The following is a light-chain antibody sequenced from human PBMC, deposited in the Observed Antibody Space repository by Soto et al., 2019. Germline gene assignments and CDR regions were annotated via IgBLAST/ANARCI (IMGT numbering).Light chain of an antibody. CDR2: EVT. Sequence: QSVLTQPASVSGSPGQSITISCTGTSSDIGGSNYVSWYQQHPGKAPKLIIYEVTNRPSGVSDRFSGSKSDNTASLIISGLQAEDEAHYYCSSYRITTVVCGSGTKVTVL. CDR1: SSDIGGSNY. V-gene: IGLV2-14*01. CDR3: SSYRITTVV. J-gene: IGLJ1*01.